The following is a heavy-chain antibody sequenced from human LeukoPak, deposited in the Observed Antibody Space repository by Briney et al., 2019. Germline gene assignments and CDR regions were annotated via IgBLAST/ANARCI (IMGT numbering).Heavy chain of an antibody. CDR3: ATTENLRYQNYFDY. J-gene: IGHJ4*02. CDR2: ISWNSGSI. CDR1: GFTFDDYT. D-gene: IGHD3-9*01. V-gene: IGHV3-9*01. Sequence: GGSLRLSCEASGFTFDDYTMHWVRQAPGKGLEWVSGISWNSGSIGYADSVKGRFTISRDNAKKSLNLQMDSLRAEDTALYYCATTENLRYQNYFDYWGQETLVTVSS.